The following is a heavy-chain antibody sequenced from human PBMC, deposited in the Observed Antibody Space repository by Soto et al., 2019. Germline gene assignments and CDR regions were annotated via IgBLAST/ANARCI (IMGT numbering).Heavy chain of an antibody. CDR1: GGTFSSYA. CDR3: ARDGSYGDYLYYFDY. Sequence: SVKVSCKASGGTFSSYAISWVRQAPGQGLEWMGGIIPIFGTANYAQKFQGRVTITADESTNTAYMELSSLRSEDTAVYYCARDGSYGDYLYYFDYWGQGTLVTVSS. D-gene: IGHD4-17*01. V-gene: IGHV1-69*13. J-gene: IGHJ4*02. CDR2: IIPIFGTA.